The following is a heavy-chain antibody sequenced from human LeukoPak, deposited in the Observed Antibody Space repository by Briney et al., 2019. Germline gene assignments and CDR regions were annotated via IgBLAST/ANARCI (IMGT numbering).Heavy chain of an antibody. CDR1: GYTFTSYY. J-gene: IGHJ4*02. CDR2: INPSGGST. D-gene: IGHD4-17*01. V-gene: IGHV1-46*01. Sequence: ASVKVSCKASGYTFTSYYIHWVRQAPGQGLEWMGIINPSGGSTSYAQKFQGRVTMTRDTSTSTVYIELSSLRSEDTAVYYCARDPDGDHYFDYWGQGTLVTVSS. CDR3: ARDPDGDHYFDY.